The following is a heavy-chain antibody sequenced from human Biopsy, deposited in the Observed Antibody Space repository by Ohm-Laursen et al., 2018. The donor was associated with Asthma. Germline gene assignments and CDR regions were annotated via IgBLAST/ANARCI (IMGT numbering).Heavy chain of an antibody. CDR3: ARCQVGYSSGWSLLLKKIYYSGMDV. Sequence: GASVKVSCKAPGGTFSNFAISWVRQAPGQGLEWLGGIMTVFGTTNYAQKFQGRVTITADESTSTAYMEVTSLRSKDTAIYYCARCQVGYSSGWSLLLKKIYYSGMDVWGQGTAVTVSS. J-gene: IGHJ6*02. CDR2: IMTVFGTT. V-gene: IGHV1-69*13. CDR1: GGTFSNFA. D-gene: IGHD6-19*01.